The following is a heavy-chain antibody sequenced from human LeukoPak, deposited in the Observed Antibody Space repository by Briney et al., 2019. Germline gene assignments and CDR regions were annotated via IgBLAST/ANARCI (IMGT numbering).Heavy chain of an antibody. J-gene: IGHJ4*02. CDR3: AKDDCSGGSCYSGHDH. V-gene: IGHV3-23*01. CDR1: GFTFSSYA. CDR2: ISSSGGST. Sequence: PGGSLRLSCAASGFTFSSYAMHWVRQAPGKGLEWVSAISSSGGSTYYADSVKGRFTISRDNSKNTLYLQMNSLRAEDTAVYYCAKDDCSGGSCYSGHDHWGQGTLVTVSS. D-gene: IGHD2-15*01.